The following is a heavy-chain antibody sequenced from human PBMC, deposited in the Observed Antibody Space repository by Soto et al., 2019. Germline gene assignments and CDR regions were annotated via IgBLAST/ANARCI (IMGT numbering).Heavy chain of an antibody. Sequence: PGESLKISCKGSGYSLTSYWIGWVRQMPGKGLEWMGIIYPGDSDTRYSPSFQGQVTISADKSISTAYLQWSSLKASDTAMYYCARLIADSSGYYYYYYGMDVWGQGTTVTVSS. CDR1: GYSLTSYW. J-gene: IGHJ6*02. CDR3: ARLIADSSGYYYYYYGMDV. V-gene: IGHV5-51*01. D-gene: IGHD3-22*01. CDR2: IYPGDSDT.